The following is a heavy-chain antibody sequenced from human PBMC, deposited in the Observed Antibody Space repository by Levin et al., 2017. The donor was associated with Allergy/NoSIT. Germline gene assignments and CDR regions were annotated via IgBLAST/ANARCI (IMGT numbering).Heavy chain of an antibody. CDR1: GFIFSSYA. CDR3: ARTKLDCSGGSCYSLRAFDS. J-gene: IGHJ3*02. V-gene: IGHV3-33*01. D-gene: IGHD2-15*01. CDR2: IWSGGSNK. Sequence: GGSLRLSCAASGFIFSSYAMHWVRQAPGKGLEWVAVIWSGGSNKYYADSLKGRFTISRDNSKNTLYLQMNSLRAEDTAVYYCARTKLDCSGGSCYSLRAFDSWGQGTLVTVSS.